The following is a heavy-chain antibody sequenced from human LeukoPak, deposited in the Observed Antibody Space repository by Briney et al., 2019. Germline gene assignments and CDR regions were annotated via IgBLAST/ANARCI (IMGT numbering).Heavy chain of an antibody. CDR3: ARDPLRYLRVGHYDY. Sequence: GGSLRLSCAASGFTFSTSAMNWVRQVPGKWLEWVSSIDLDSSHIYYAASVRGRFTISRDNARNSVYLQMNSLRVEDTAVYYCARDPLRYLRVGHYDYWGQGTLVAVSS. CDR2: IDLDSSHI. CDR1: GFTFSTSA. D-gene: IGHD3-9*01. V-gene: IGHV3-21*01. J-gene: IGHJ4*02.